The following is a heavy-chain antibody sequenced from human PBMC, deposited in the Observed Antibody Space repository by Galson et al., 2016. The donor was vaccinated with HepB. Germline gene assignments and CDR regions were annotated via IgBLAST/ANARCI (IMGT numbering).Heavy chain of an antibody. CDR1: GASMIGFY. J-gene: IGHJ4*02. D-gene: IGHD5-18*01. Sequence: SETLSLTCTVSGASMIGFYWGFIRQSPGKGLEYIGYIHYTESSQSTPSLTGRLCISMDTSKRQFSLQLSSVTAADTAVYYCARGIGYSYGLEFFDYWGRGTLVTVSS. CDR3: ARGIGYSYGLEFFDY. V-gene: IGHV4-59*01. CDR2: IHYTESS.